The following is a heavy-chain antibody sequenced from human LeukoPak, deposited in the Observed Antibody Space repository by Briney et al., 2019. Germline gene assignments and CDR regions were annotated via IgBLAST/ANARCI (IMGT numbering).Heavy chain of an antibody. Sequence: PSETLSLTRTVSGGSLSSFYGSWIRQPPGKGPEWIGYIYYSGSTNYHPSLQRRVTTSVDTSKNQFSLKLTSVTAADTAVYYCARHGYSSWSGYFDLWGRGTLVTVSS. D-gene: IGHD5-18*01. CDR3: ARHGYSSWSGYFDL. CDR2: IYYSGST. V-gene: IGHV4-59*08. J-gene: IGHJ2*01. CDR1: GGSLSSFY.